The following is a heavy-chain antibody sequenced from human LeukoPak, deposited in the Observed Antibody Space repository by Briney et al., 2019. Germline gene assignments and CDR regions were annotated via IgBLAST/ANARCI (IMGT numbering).Heavy chain of an antibody. CDR2: IYYSWST. D-gene: IGHD5-18*01. CDR1: GGSISSSSYY. V-gene: IGHV4-39*07. Sequence: SSETLSLTCTVSGGSISSSSYYWGWIRQPPGKGLEWIGSIYYSWSTYYNPSLKSRVTISVDTSKNQFSLKLSSVTAADTAVYYCARDKVDTAMVTFAFDIWGQGTMVTVSS. CDR3: ARDKVDTAMVTFAFDI. J-gene: IGHJ3*02.